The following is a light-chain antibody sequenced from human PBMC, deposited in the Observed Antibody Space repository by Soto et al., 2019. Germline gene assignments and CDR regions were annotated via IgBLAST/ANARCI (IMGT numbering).Light chain of an antibody. J-gene: IGKJ3*01. CDR1: QSVSTSY. CDR3: QQYGSSQFT. CDR2: GAS. Sequence: EFVLTQSPGTLSLSPGERATLSCRASQSVSTSYLAWYQQKPGQAPRLLIYGASSRATGIPGRFSGSGSGTDFTLTISRLEPDDFTVCYCQQYGSSQFTFGPGTKVNS. V-gene: IGKV3-20*01.